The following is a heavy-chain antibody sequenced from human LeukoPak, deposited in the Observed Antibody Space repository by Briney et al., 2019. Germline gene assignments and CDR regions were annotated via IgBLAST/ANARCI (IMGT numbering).Heavy chain of an antibody. CDR1: GGSISSGDYY. Sequence: SETLSLTCTVSGGSISSGDYYWSWIRQPPGKGLEWIGYIYYSGSTYYNPSLKSRVTISVDTSKNQFSLQLNSVTPEDTAVYYCARDPRIADNFDYWGQGTLVTVSS. D-gene: IGHD6-13*01. J-gene: IGHJ4*02. V-gene: IGHV4-30-4*08. CDR2: IYYSGST. CDR3: ARDPRIADNFDY.